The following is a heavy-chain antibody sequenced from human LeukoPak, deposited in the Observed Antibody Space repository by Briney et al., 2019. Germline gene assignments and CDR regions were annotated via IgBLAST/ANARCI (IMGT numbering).Heavy chain of an antibody. J-gene: IGHJ6*02. Sequence: GRSLRLSCAASGFTFSSYGMHWVRQAPGKGLEWVAVISYDGSNKYYADSVKGRFTISRDNSKNTLYLQMNSLRAEDTAVYYCAREVDCSSTSCYSRSYYYYGMDVWGQGTTVTVSS. D-gene: IGHD2-2*01. CDR3: AREVDCSSTSCYSRSYYYYGMDV. CDR2: ISYDGSNK. V-gene: IGHV3-30*03. CDR1: GFTFSSYG.